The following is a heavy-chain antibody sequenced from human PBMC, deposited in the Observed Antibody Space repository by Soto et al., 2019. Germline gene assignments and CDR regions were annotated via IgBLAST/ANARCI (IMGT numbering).Heavy chain of an antibody. D-gene: IGHD3-3*01. CDR1: GGSISSYY. CDR3: ARATIFGVDDRYYFDY. V-gene: IGHV4-59*01. J-gene: IGHJ4*02. Sequence: TLSLTCTVSGGSISSYYWSWIRQPPGKGLEWIGYIYYSGSTNYNPSLKSRVTISVDTSKNQFSLKLSSVTAADTAVYYCARATIFGVDDRYYFDYWGQGTLVTVSS. CDR2: IYYSGST.